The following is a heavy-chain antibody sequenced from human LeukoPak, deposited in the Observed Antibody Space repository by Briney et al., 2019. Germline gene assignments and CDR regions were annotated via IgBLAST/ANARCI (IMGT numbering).Heavy chain of an antibody. CDR2: ISTRGET. J-gene: IGHJ4*02. CDR3: ARDGGGYGVFDS. D-gene: IGHD5-12*01. CDR1: GFTFDNSA. Sequence: TGGSLRLSCAGSGFTFDNSALSWVRQAPGKGLEWVSAISTRGETNYADSVRGRITISRDNSKNTLYLQMNSLRAEDTAVYYCARDGGGYGVFDSWGKGTRVTSPQ. V-gene: IGHV3-23*01.